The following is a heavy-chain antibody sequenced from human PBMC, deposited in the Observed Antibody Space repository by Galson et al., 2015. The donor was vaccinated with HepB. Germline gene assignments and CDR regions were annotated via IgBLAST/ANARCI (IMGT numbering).Heavy chain of an antibody. CDR3: ARGAGSSWEFDY. D-gene: IGHD6-13*01. Sequence: SLRLSCAASGFTFSDSSMNWVRQAPGKGLEWVSFITSSSSAIYYADSVKGRFTISRDNAKNSLFLQMNNLRADDTALYYCARGAGSSWEFDYWGQGTLVTVSS. CDR1: GFTFSDSS. J-gene: IGHJ4*02. V-gene: IGHV3-48*01. CDR2: ITSSSSAI.